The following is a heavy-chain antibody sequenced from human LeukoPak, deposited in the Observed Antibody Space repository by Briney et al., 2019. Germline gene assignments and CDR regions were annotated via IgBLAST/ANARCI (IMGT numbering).Heavy chain of an antibody. CDR1: GFTFSSYS. CDR3: ARVRQPAMVNFDY. J-gene: IGHJ4*02. CDR2: ISSSSSYI. Sequence: GGSLRLSCAASGFTFSSYSMNWVRQAPGKGLEWVSSISSSSSYIYYADSAKGRFTISRDNAKNSLYLQMNSLRAEDTAVYYCARVRQPAMVNFDYWGQGTLVTVSS. D-gene: IGHD5-18*01. V-gene: IGHV3-21*01.